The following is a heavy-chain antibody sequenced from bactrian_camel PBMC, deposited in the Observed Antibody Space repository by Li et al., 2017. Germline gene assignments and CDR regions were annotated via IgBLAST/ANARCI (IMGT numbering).Heavy chain of an antibody. D-gene: IGHD5*01. Sequence: QVQLVESGGGSVQSGGSLRLSCVASGHSDRTYCMAWFRQVPGKEREGVAAIDSDGRTIYAQNVKGRFTISHENANYTLALQMDSLKPEDTTMYYCAADLRKGWARPLAATNEFKYWGQGTQVTVS. J-gene: IGHJ4*01. CDR1: GHSDRTYC. V-gene: IGHV3S53*01. CDR2: IDSDGRT. CDR3: AADLRKGWARPLAATNEFKY.